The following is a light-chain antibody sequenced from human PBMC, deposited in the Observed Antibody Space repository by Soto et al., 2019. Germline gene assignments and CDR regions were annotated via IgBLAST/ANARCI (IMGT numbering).Light chain of an antibody. Sequence: EIVMTQSPGTLSLSPGERATLSCRASQSVSSSYLAWYQQKPGQAPRLLIFGASSRATGIPDRFSGSGSGTDFTFTISRLEPEDFAVYYCQQYGSSPLTFGGGTRLEIK. CDR3: QQYGSSPLT. V-gene: IGKV3-20*01. CDR2: GAS. CDR1: QSVSSSY. J-gene: IGKJ5*01.